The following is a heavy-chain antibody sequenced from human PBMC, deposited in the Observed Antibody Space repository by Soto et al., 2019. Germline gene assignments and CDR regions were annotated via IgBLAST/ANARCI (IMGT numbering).Heavy chain of an antibody. J-gene: IGHJ4*02. Sequence: GGSLRLSCAASGFTFTNYAMNWVRQAPGKGLEWVSAINGFGDSLYYADSVRGRFTISRDNSKNTVYLQMNSLRPDDTAIYFCAKDFPYDTSGYYLYYSDYWGQGTVVT. CDR2: INGFGDSL. CDR3: AKDFPYDTSGYYLYYSDY. CDR1: GFTFTNYA. D-gene: IGHD3-22*01. V-gene: IGHV3-23*01.